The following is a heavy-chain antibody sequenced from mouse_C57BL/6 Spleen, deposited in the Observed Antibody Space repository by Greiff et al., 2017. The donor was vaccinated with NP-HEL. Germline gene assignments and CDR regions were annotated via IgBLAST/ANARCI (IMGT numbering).Heavy chain of an antibody. D-gene: IGHD1-1*01. Sequence: LVESGAELVRPGASVTLSCKASGYTFTDYEMHWVKQTPVHGLEWIGAIDPETGGTAYNQKFKGKAILTADKSSSTAYMELRSLTSEDSAVYYCTRGPYYGSSYPYFDYWGQGTTLTVSS. CDR3: TRGPYYGSSYPYFDY. J-gene: IGHJ2*01. CDR2: IDPETGGT. CDR1: GYTFTDYE. V-gene: IGHV1-15*01.